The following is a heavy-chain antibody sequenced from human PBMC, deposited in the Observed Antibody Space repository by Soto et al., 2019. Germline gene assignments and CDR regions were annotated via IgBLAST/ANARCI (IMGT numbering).Heavy chain of an antibody. J-gene: IGHJ5*01. CDR1: GDSISTVDYF. Sequence: SETLSLTCSVSGDSISTVDYFWAWIRQPPGQALEYIGYIYKSATTYYNPSFESRVAISLDTSKSQFSLNVTSVTAADTAVYFCARGRYCLTGRCFPNWFDSWGQGTLVTVSS. V-gene: IGHV4-30-4*01. CDR2: IYKSATT. D-gene: IGHD2-15*01. CDR3: ARGRYCLTGRCFPNWFDS.